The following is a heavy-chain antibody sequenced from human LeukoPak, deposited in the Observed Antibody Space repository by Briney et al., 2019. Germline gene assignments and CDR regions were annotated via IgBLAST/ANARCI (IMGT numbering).Heavy chain of an antibody. Sequence: GASVKVSCKASGYTFTSYYMHWVRQAPGQGLEWMGIINPSGGSTSYAQKFQGRVTMTRDTSTSTVYMELGSLRSEDTAVYYCARAPYYDILTGYYTSFDYWGQGTLVTVSS. J-gene: IGHJ4*02. D-gene: IGHD3-9*01. CDR2: INPSGGST. CDR3: ARAPYYDILTGYYTSFDY. CDR1: GYTFTSYY. V-gene: IGHV1-46*01.